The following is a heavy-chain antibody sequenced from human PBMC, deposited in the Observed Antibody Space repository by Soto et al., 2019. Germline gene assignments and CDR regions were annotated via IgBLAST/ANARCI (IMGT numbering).Heavy chain of an antibody. V-gene: IGHV3-13*01. CDR3: ARQYSGYDYYYMDV. D-gene: IGHD5-12*01. CDR1: GCTFSSYA. J-gene: IGHJ6*03. CDR2: ISTAGDT. Sequence: GGSRRLSCAASGCTFSSYAMSWVRQAPGKGLEWVSAISTAGDTYYPGSVKGRFTISRENAKNSLYLQMNSLRAGDTAVYYCARQYSGYDYYYMDVWGKGTTVTVSS.